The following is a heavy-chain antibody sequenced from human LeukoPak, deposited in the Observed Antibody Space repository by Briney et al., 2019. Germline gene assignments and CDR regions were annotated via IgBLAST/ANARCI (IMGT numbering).Heavy chain of an antibody. Sequence: SETLSLTCTVSGGSISSSSYYWGWIRQPPGKGLEWIGSIYYSGSTYYNPSLKSRVTISVDTSKNQFSLKLSSVTAADTAVYYCARDSSGSVGVDYWGQGTLVTVSS. D-gene: IGHD6-19*01. J-gene: IGHJ4*02. V-gene: IGHV4-39*07. CDR3: ARDSSGSVGVDY. CDR2: IYYSGST. CDR1: GGSISSSSYY.